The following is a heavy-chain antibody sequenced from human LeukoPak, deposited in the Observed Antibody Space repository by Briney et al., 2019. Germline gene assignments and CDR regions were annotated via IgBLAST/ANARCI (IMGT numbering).Heavy chain of an antibody. CDR2: ISGSGGST. J-gene: IGHJ4*02. Sequence: GGSLRLSCAASGFTFSSYAMSWVRQAPGKGLEWVSAISGSGGSTYYADSVKGRFTISRDNSKNTLYLQMNSLRAEDTAVYYCAKGTHYYDSSGYYDYWGQGTLVTVSS. CDR3: AKGTHYYDSSGYYDY. D-gene: IGHD3-22*01. V-gene: IGHV3-23*01. CDR1: GFTFSSYA.